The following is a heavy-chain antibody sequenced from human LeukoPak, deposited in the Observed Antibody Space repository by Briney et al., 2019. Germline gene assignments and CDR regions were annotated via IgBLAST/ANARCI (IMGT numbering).Heavy chain of an antibody. V-gene: IGHV4-34*01. CDR1: GGSFSGYY. CDR2: INHSGST. CDR3: ARLGSRRYYGSGRKIDY. J-gene: IGHJ4*02. D-gene: IGHD3-10*01. Sequence: PSETLSLTCAVYGGSFSGYYWSWIRQPPGKGLEWIGEINHSGSTNYNPSLKSRVTISVDTSKNQFSLKLSSVTAADTAVYYCARLGSRRYYGSGRKIDYWGQGTLVTVSS.